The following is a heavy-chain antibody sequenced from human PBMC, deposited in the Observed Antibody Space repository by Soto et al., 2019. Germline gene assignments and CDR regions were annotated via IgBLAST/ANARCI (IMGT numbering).Heavy chain of an antibody. CDR3: AGGGVRGVITRTRDYYGMDV. D-gene: IGHD3-10*01. V-gene: IGHV5-51*01. CDR1: GYSFTNYW. CDR2: IYPGDSDT. J-gene: IGHJ6*02. Sequence: GESLKISCNGSGYSFTNYWIGRVRQMPGKGLECMGIIYPGDSDTRYSPSFQGQVTISADKSISTAYLQWSSLKASDTAMYYCAGGGVRGVITRTRDYYGMDVWGQGTTVTVSS.